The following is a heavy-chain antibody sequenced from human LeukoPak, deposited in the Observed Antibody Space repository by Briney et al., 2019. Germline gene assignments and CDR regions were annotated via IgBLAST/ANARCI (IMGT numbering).Heavy chain of an antibody. CDR2: IKQDGSEK. V-gene: IGHV3-7*01. CDR1: GFTFSSYS. CDR3: ARDVTMVRGADRGFDY. Sequence: PGGSLRLSCAASGFTFSSYSMNWVRQAPGKGLEWVANIKQDGSEKYYVDSVKGRFTISRDNAKNSLYLQMNSLRAEDTAVYYCARDVTMVRGADRGFDYWGQGTLVTVSS. J-gene: IGHJ4*02. D-gene: IGHD3-10*01.